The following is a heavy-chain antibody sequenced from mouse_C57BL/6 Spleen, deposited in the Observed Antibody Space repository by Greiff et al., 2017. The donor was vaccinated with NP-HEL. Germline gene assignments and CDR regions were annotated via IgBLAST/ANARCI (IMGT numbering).Heavy chain of an antibody. V-gene: IGHV5-16*01. CDR2: INYDGSST. D-gene: IGHD1-1*01. Sequence: EVKLVESEGGLVQPGSSMKLSCTASGFTFSDYYMAWVRQVPEKGLEWVANINYDGSSTYYLDSLKSRFIISRDNAKNILYLQMSSLKSEDTATYYCARDPYGSPYAMDYWGQGTSVTVSS. CDR1: GFTFSDYY. J-gene: IGHJ4*01. CDR3: ARDPYGSPYAMDY.